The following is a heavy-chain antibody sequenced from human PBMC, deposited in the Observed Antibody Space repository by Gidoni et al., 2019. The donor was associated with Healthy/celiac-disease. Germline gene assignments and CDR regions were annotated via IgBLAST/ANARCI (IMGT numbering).Heavy chain of an antibody. CDR2: ISSSSSYI. J-gene: IGHJ4*02. CDR1: GFTVSSYS. Sequence: EVQLVESGEGLVKPGGSLRLSCAASGFTVSSYSMNWVRQAPGKGLEWVSSISSSSSYIYYADSVKGRFTISRDNAKNSLYLQMNSLRAEDTAVYYCARETSGQQLSPHFDYWGQGTLVTVSS. D-gene: IGHD6-13*01. V-gene: IGHV3-21*01. CDR3: ARETSGQQLSPHFDY.